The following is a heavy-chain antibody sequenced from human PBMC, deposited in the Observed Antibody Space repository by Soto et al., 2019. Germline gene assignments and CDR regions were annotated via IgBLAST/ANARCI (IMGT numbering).Heavy chain of an antibody. D-gene: IGHD1-20*01. CDR3: ASLNNWSSGDGRIDV. CDR2: IMPLYAKP. CDR1: GGTFNTYT. V-gene: IGHV1-69*01. Sequence: QVQLVQSGAEVNKPGSSVKVSCKAPGGTFNTYTISWVRQVPGQGLEWMGGIMPLYAKPTYAQTFQGRLMIAADEHTNTVYMELSSLRSEDTALYYCASLNNWSSGDGRIDVWGRGTAVSVSS. J-gene: IGHJ6*02.